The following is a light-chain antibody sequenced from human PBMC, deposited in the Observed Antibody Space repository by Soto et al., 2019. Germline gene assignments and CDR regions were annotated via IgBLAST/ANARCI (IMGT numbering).Light chain of an antibody. CDR2: GIS. Sequence: EIVLTQSPGTLSLSPGERATLSCRSSQTVNNNFFAWYQQKPGQAPRLLIYGISSRATGIPDRFSGSGSGTDFTLTISRLEPEDFAMYYCQQYGNSPMYTFGQGTKLEI. V-gene: IGKV3-20*01. CDR1: QTVNNNF. J-gene: IGKJ2*01. CDR3: QQYGNSPMYT.